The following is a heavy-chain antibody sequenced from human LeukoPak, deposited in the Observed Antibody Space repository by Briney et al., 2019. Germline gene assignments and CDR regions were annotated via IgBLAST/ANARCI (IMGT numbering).Heavy chain of an antibody. J-gene: IGHJ4*02. Sequence: GGSLRLSCAASGFTFDDYAMHWVRQAPGKGLEWVSGISWNSGSIGYADSVKGRFTISRDNAKNSLYLQMNSLRAEDTALYYCASTGYCSGGSCYLFDYWGQGTLVTVSS. D-gene: IGHD2-15*01. CDR3: ASTGYCSGGSCYLFDY. V-gene: IGHV3-9*01. CDR1: GFTFDDYA. CDR2: ISWNSGSI.